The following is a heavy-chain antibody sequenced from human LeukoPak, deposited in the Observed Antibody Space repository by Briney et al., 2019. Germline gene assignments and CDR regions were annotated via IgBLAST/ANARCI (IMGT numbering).Heavy chain of an antibody. CDR1: GITLSNYG. D-gene: IGHD5-18*01. CDR3: AKVGYGNGYFDY. CDR2: ISGSGGST. Sequence: PGGSLRLSCAVSGITLSNYGMSWLRQAPGKGLEWVAGISGSGGSTNYADSVKGRFTISRDNSKNTLHLQMNSLRAEDTAVYYYAKVGYGNGYFDYWGQGTLVTVSS. J-gene: IGHJ4*02. V-gene: IGHV3-23*01.